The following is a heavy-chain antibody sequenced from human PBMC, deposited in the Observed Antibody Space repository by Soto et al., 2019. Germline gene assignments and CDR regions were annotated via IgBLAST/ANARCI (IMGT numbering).Heavy chain of an antibody. CDR1: GASVSDGY. J-gene: IGHJ5*02. CDR3: ARSFYACTGFAVDP. Sequence: QIQLQESGPGLVKPSETLSLTCTVSGASVSDGYWSWIRQPPGKGLEWIGIMYFGGSFNYNPSLKTRVTVSGGTSKTPVPRGVTPAPAAHPAVYYCARSFYACTGFAVDPWGQGTLVTVSS. D-gene: IGHD2-8*02. CDR2: MYFGGSF. V-gene: IGHV4-4*08.